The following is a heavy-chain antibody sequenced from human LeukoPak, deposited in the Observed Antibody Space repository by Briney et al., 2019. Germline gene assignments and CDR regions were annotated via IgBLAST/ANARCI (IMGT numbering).Heavy chain of an antibody. Sequence: ETLSLTCAVSGGSISSGGYFWSWIRQPPGKGLEWVSGILGLGGAGRTYYADSVKGRFTISRDNSKNTLYLQMNSLRAEDTAVYYCAHGTMYQLDYWGQGTLVTVSS. CDR1: GGSISSGGYF. J-gene: IGHJ4*02. D-gene: IGHD2-2*01. CDR3: AHGTMYQLDY. V-gene: IGHV3-23*01. CDR2: ILGLGGAGRT.